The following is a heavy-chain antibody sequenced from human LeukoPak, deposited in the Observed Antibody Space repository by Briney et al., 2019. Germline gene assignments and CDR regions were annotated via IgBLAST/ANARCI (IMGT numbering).Heavy chain of an antibody. D-gene: IGHD2-2*03. V-gene: IGHV3-21*01. CDR3: ARPKLDIVVVPAADRYYYYYGMDV. J-gene: IGHJ6*02. CDR2: ISSSSSYI. Sequence: GGSLRLSCAASGFTFSSYSMNWVRQAPGKGLEWVSSISSSSSYIYYADSVKGRFTIPRDNAKNSLYLQMNSLRAEDTAVYYCARPKLDIVVVPAADRYYYYYGMDVWGQGTTVTVSS. CDR1: GFTFSSYS.